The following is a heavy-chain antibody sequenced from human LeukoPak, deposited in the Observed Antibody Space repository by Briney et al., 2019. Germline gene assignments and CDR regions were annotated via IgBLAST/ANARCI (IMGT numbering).Heavy chain of an antibody. CDR2: INAGNGNT. V-gene: IGHV1-3*01. CDR1: GYTFTNYG. CDR3: ARVPLHDASGRYYPH. Sequence: ASVKVSCKTSGYTFTNYGMHWVRQAPRQSLEWMGWINAGNGNTKSSQKFQDRVALTRDTSASTAYMELNSLSSEDTAVYYCARVPLHDASGRYYPHWGQGTLVTVSS. D-gene: IGHD3-22*01. J-gene: IGHJ1*01.